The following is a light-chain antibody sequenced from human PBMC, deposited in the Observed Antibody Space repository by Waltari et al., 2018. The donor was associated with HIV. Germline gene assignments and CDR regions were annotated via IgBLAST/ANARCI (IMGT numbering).Light chain of an antibody. J-gene: IGLJ3*02. CDR3: AAWDDSLNAWV. CDR2: SNS. Sequence: QSVLTQPPSASGTPGQRVSISCSGSSSNIGSNIVNWYQQLPGTAPKLLIYSNSQRPSGVPGRFYGSKTCTSASLGISGLQSEDEADYYCAAWDDSLNAWVFGGGTKLTVL. CDR1: SSNIGSNI. V-gene: IGLV1-44*01.